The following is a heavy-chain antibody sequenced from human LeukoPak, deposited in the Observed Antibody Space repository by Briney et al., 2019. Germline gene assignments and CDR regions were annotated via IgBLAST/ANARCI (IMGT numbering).Heavy chain of an antibody. V-gene: IGHV3-23*01. Sequence: GGSLRLSCAASGFTVSSNYMSWVRQAPGKGLEWVSAISGSGGSTYYADSVKGRFTISRDNSKNTLYLQMNSLRAEDTAVYYCAKTSSSWYFYYYYYMDVWGKGTTVTVSS. J-gene: IGHJ6*03. CDR2: ISGSGGST. CDR1: GFTVSSNY. CDR3: AKTSSSWYFYYYYYMDV. D-gene: IGHD6-13*01.